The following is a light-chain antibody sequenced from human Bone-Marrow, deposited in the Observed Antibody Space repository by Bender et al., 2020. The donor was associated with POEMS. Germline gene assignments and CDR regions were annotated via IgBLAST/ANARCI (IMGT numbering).Light chain of an antibody. CDR3: CSYADSGTLVL. CDR2: DDT. CDR1: RSDFGSYNL. V-gene: IGLV2-23*01. Sequence: QSALTQPRSVSGSPGQSVTVSCTGSRSDFGSYNLVSWYQHHPGKAPQVLIYDDTDRPSGVSDRFSGSKSGNTASLTISGLQAEDEADHYCCSYADSGTLVLFGGGTKLTVL. J-gene: IGLJ2*01.